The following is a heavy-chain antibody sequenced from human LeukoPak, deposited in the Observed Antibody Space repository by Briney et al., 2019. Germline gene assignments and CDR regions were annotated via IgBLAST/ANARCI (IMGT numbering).Heavy chain of an antibody. D-gene: IGHD3-22*01. CDR2: MNPNSGNT. CDR1: GYTFTSYD. Sequence: GASVKVSCKASGYTFTSYDINWVRQATGQGLEWMGWMNPNSGNTGYAQKFQGRVTMTRNTSISTAYMELSSLRSEDTAVYYCARGLYYYDSSGYSNWFDPWGQGTLVTVSS. J-gene: IGHJ5*02. CDR3: ARGLYYYDSSGYSNWFDP. V-gene: IGHV1-8*01.